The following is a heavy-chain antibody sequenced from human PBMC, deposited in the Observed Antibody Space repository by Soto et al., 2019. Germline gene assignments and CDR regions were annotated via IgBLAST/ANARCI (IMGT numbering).Heavy chain of an antibody. CDR2: MYNSGGG. Sequence: PSVTICRTCTVCGGCLSSGSYYWRWIRQPRGKGLEWIGYMYNSGGGAYNPSLKSRVSIAVDTSKNHFSLKLSSVTAADTAVYYRARLSSGWYYLDYLRKRTLVTAAS. J-gene: IGHJ4*02. CDR1: GGCLSSGSYY. CDR3: ARLSSGWYYLDY. D-gene: IGHD6-19*01. V-gene: IGHV4-61*01.